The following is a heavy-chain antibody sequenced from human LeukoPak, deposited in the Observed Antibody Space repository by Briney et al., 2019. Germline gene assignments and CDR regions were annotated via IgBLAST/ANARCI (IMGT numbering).Heavy chain of an antibody. CDR1: GYTFTGYY. D-gene: IGHD3-9*01. V-gene: IGHV1-2*02. J-gene: IGHJ5*02. CDR3: ASNYDILTGFHNWFDP. CDR2: INPNSGGT. Sequence: ASVKVSCKASGYTFTGYYMHWVRQAPGQGLEWMRWINPNSGGTNYAQKFQGRVTMTRDTSISTAYMELSRLRSDDTAVYYCASNYDILTGFHNWFDPWGQGTLVTVSS.